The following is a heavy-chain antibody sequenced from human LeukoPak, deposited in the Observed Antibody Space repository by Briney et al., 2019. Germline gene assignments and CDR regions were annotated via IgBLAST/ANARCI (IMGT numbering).Heavy chain of an antibody. CDR2: IYYSGST. D-gene: IGHD1-26*01. Sequence: SETLSLTCTVSGGSISTSSYYWGWIRQPPGKGLEWIGIIYYSGSTYYSPSLKSRVTISVDTSKNQFSLKLSSVTAADTAVYYCARVGSGSHIYYYYYYMDVWGKGTTVTISS. V-gene: IGHV4-39*07. J-gene: IGHJ6*03. CDR1: GGSISTSSYY. CDR3: ARVGSGSHIYYYYYYMDV.